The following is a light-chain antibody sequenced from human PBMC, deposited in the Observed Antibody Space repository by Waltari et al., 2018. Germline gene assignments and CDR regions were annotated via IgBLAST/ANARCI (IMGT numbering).Light chain of an antibody. CDR2: DDS. CDR3: QVWDSSSDLVV. Sequence: YVLPQPPSVSVAPGQTARITCGGNNIGRQMVHWYKQKPGQAPVLGVYDDSDRPSGIPERFSGSNSGNTATLTISRVEAGDEADYYCQVWDSSSDLVVFGGGTKLTVL. V-gene: IGLV3-21*02. J-gene: IGLJ2*01. CDR1: NIGRQM.